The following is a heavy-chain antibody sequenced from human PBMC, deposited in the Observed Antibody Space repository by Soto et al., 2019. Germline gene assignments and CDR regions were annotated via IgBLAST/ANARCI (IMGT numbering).Heavy chain of an antibody. Sequence: QVHLVQSGAEVRKPGSSVKVSCKTSGGTFSTYTIYWVRQAPGQRLEWMGRIIPLFGTTKYAQNFQDRVTITAEESTSTTYMELSSLRAEDTAVYYCARRLDDRADEGFDVWGEGTAVTVSA. V-gene: IGHV1-69*18. CDR1: GGTFSTYT. D-gene: IGHD3-16*01. CDR3: ARRLDDRADEGFDV. CDR2: IIPLFGTT. J-gene: IGHJ3*01.